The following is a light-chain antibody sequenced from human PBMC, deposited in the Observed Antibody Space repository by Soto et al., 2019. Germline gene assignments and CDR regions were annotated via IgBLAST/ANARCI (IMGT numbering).Light chain of an antibody. CDR2: GAS. Sequence: EIVMTQSPATLSVSPQERATLSCRASQSVSSNLAWYQQKPGQAPRLLIYGASTRATGIPARFSGSGSGTEFTLTISSRQSEDFAVYYCQQYNNWPTFGPGTKVDIQ. CDR1: QSVSSN. CDR3: QQYNNWPT. J-gene: IGKJ3*01. V-gene: IGKV3-15*01.